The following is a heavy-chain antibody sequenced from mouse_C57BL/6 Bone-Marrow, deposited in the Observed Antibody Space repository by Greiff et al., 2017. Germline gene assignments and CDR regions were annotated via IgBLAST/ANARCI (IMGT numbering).Heavy chain of an antibody. Sequence: EVQLHQSGAELVRPGASVKLSCTASGFNIKDDYIHWVKQRPEQGLEWIGWIDPEIGVTEYASKFQGKATITSDTSSNTAYLQLSSLTSEDTAVYYCSSFGGNYFDFWGQGTPLTVAS. J-gene: IGHJ2*01. CDR2: IDPEIGVT. CDR1: GFNIKDDY. D-gene: IGHD1-1*02. CDR3: SSFGGNYFDF. V-gene: IGHV14-4*01.